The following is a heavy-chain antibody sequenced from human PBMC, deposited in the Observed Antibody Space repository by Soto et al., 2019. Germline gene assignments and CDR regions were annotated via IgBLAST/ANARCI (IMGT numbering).Heavy chain of an antibody. D-gene: IGHD3-10*01. CDR3: ARVRGVLWFGELLADDHAFDI. J-gene: IGHJ3*02. CDR1: GFTFSSYS. Sequence: GGSLRLSCAASGFTFSSYSMNWVRQAPGKGLEWVSSISSSSSYIYYADSVKGRFTISRDNAKNSLYLQMNSLRAEDTAVYYCARVRGVLWFGELLADDHAFDIWGQGTMVTVSS. CDR2: ISSSSSYI. V-gene: IGHV3-21*01.